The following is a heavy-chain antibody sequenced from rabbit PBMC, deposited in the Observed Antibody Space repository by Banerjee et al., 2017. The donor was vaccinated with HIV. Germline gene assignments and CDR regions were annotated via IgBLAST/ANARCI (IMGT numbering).Heavy chain of an antibody. CDR1: GFSFSSNA. D-gene: IGHD1-1*01. J-gene: IGHJ4*01. V-gene: IGHV1S40*01. CDR2: IYTGSGST. Sequence: QSLEESGGDLVKPGASLTLTCTASGFSFSSNAMCWVRQAPGKGLEWIACIYTGSGSTYYASWAKGRFTISKTSSTTVTLQMTSLTAADTATYFCARGYTSSSGDYIAYFNLWGQGTLVTVS. CDR3: ARGYTSSSGDYIAYFNL.